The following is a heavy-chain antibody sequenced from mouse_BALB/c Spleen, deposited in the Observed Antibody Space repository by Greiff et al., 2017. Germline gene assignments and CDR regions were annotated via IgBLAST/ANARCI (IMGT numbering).Heavy chain of an antibody. Sequence: EVKLVESGGGLVQPGGSLKLSCAASGFTFSSYGMSWVRQTPDKRLELVATINSNGGSTYYPDSVKGRFTISRDNAKNTLYLQMSSLKSEDTAMYYCARGYGSAMDYWGQGTSVTVSS. J-gene: IGHJ4*01. CDR2: INSNGGST. CDR3: ARGYGSAMDY. V-gene: IGHV5-6-3*01. CDR1: GFTFSSYG. D-gene: IGHD1-1*01.